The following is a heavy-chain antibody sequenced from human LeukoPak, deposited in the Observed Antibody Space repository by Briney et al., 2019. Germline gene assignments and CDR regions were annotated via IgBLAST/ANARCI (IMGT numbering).Heavy chain of an antibody. CDR3: AKDQGFGELPATLDY. Sequence: GGTLRLSCAASGFSFSSYGMSWVRQAPGKGLEWISAITGSGGTTYYADSVEGRFTISRDNSKNTLYLQMNSLRAEDTAVYYCAKDQGFGELPATLDYWGQGTLVTVSS. V-gene: IGHV3-23*01. D-gene: IGHD3-10*01. CDR2: ITGSGGTT. J-gene: IGHJ4*02. CDR1: GFSFSSYG.